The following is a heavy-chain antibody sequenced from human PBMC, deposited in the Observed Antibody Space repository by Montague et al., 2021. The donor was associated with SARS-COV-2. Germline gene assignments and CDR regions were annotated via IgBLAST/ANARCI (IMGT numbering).Heavy chain of an antibody. CDR1: GFSIGSGDY. Sequence: SETLSLTCTVSGFSIGSGDYWGWIRQPPGKGLERIGSIYDSGTTXYNPSLQSRLTMSIDTSTNQFSLRLTSVTAADTAVFFCVREKAGGLRNVFDIWGQGTTVTVSS. CDR3: VREKAGGLRNVFDI. J-gene: IGHJ3*02. CDR2: IYDSGTT. V-gene: IGHV4-38-2*02.